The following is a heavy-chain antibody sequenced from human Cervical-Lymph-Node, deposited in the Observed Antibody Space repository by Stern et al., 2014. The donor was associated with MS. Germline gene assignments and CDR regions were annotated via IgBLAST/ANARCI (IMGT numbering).Heavy chain of an antibody. CDR3: AIHSYTRFFDY. V-gene: IGHV7-4-1*02. CDR2: INTNTGNP. J-gene: IGHJ4*02. D-gene: IGHD2-2*02. Sequence: VQLVESGSELKKPGASVKVSCKASGYTFTSYAINWVRQAPGQGLEWMGWINTNTGNPTYAQGFTGRFVFSLDTSVSTAYLQITTLKAEDTAVYYCAIHSYTRFFDYWGQGTLVTVSS. CDR1: GYTFTSYA.